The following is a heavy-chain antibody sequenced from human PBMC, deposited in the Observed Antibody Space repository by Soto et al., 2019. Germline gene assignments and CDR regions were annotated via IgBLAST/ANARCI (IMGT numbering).Heavy chain of an antibody. V-gene: IGHV4-59*01. CDR2: IYYSGST. D-gene: IGHD6-13*01. CDR1: GGSISSYY. CDR3: ARDLSSSLFDY. J-gene: IGHJ4*02. Sequence: SETLSLTCTVSGGSISSYYWSWIRQPPGKGLEWIGYIYYSGSTNYNPSLKSRVTISVDTSKNQFSLKLSSVTAADTAVYYCARDLSSSLFDYWGQGTLVTVSS.